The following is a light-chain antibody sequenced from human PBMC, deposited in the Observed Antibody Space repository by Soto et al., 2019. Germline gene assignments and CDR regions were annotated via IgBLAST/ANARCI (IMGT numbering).Light chain of an antibody. J-gene: IGKJ1*01. CDR3: QQYDRPPRT. CDR2: WAS. Sequence: DIVMTQSPDSLAVSLGERATINCKSSQSVLYSSNNKNYLAWYQQKPGQPPKLLIYWASTRESGVPDRLSGSGAGTDFALTISSLQAEDVAGYYCQQYDRPPRTFGQGTKVEIK. V-gene: IGKV4-1*01. CDR1: QSVLYSSNNKNY.